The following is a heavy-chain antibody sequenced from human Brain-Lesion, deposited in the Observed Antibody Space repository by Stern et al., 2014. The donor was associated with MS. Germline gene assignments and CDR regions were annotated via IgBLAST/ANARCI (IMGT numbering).Heavy chain of an antibody. CDR2: IWYDGTKK. CDR1: GFTFSSYG. J-gene: IGHJ6*02. CDR3: AKDKKDSSGWNLYFYGMDV. Sequence: QVQLVESGGGVVQPGRSLRLPCAVSGFTFSSYGMYWVRQAPGKGLERVARIWYDGTKKNYIESVKGRFTISRDNSKNTLSLQMTSLRAEDTAVYYCAKDKKDSSGWNLYFYGMDVWGQGTTVIVSS. D-gene: IGHD6-19*01. V-gene: IGHV3-33*06.